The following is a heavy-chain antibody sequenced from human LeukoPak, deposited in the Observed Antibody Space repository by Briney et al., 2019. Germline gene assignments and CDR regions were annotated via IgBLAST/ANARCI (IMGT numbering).Heavy chain of an antibody. D-gene: IGHD2-15*01. Sequence: GGSLRLSCAASGFTVSSNYMSWVRQAPGKGLEWVSVIYSGGSTYYADSVKGRFTISRDNSKNTLYLQMNSLRAEDTAVYYCAREMRSGYCSGGSCYYGAFDIWGQGTMVTVSS. J-gene: IGHJ3*02. CDR2: IYSGGST. CDR1: GFTVSSNY. CDR3: AREMRSGYCSGGSCYYGAFDI. V-gene: IGHV3-53*01.